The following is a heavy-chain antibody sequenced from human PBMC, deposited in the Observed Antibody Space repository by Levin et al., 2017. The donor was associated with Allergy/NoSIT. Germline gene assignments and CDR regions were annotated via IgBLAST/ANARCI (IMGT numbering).Heavy chain of an antibody. CDR1: GFTVSSNY. CDR2: IYSGGST. CDR3: ASLSWGFLSPDY. D-gene: IGHD3-3*01. Sequence: GGSLRLSCAASGFTVSSNYMSWVRQAPGKGLEWVSVIYSGGSTYYADSVKGRFTISRDNSKNTLYLQMNSLRAEDTAVYYCASLSWGFLSPDYWGQGTLVTVSS. V-gene: IGHV3-66*01. J-gene: IGHJ4*02.